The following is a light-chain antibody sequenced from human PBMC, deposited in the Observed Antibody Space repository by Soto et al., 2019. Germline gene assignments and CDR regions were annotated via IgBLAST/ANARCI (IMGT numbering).Light chain of an antibody. CDR2: DVT. CDR3: ASYVSSSSVFV. Sequence: QSALTQPASVSGSPGQSITISCTGSSSDVGSYDYVSWYQHHPGKAPKLLIYDVTTRPSGISHRFSGSKSGHTASLTISGLQAEDGADYYCASYVSSSSVFVFGPGTKLTV. CDR1: SSDVGSYDY. J-gene: IGLJ1*01. V-gene: IGLV2-14*03.